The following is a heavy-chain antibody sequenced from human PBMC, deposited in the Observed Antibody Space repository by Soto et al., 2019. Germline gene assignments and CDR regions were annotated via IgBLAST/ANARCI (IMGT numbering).Heavy chain of an antibody. Sequence: QVQLVQSGAEVKKPGASVKVSCKASGYTFTSYDINWVRQATGQGLEWMGWMNPHSGNTGYAHKFQGRVTMTRNTFIRTAYMELSSMRSEDTAVYYCVREKTSYGMDVGGQGTRVAVS. CDR1: GYTFTSYD. CDR2: MNPHSGNT. CDR3: VREKTSYGMDV. J-gene: IGHJ6*02. V-gene: IGHV1-8*01.